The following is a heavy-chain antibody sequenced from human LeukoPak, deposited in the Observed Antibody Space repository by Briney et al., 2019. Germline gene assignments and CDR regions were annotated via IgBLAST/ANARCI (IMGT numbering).Heavy chain of an antibody. J-gene: IGHJ4*02. V-gene: IGHV1-8*01. CDR3: ARGFPNYYDSSDY. CDR1: GYTFTSYD. CDR2: MNPNSGNT. Sequence: ASVKVSCKASGYTFTSYDINWVRQATGQGLEWMGWMNPNSGNTGYAQRFQGRVTMTRNTSISTAYMELSSLRSEDTAVYYCARGFPNYYDSSDYWGQGTLVTVSS. D-gene: IGHD3-22*01.